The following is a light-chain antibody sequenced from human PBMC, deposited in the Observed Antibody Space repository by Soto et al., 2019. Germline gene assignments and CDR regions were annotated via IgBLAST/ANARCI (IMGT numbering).Light chain of an antibody. CDR1: SSNIGSNF. CDR2: RNN. Sequence: QSVLTQPPSASGTHGRRVTISCSGSSSNIGSNFVYWYQQFPGTAPKLLIYRNNQRPSGVPDRFSGSKSGTSASLAISGLPSGEEADYYWAAWDDSLGGCVFGGGTHLTVL. J-gene: IGLJ3*02. V-gene: IGLV1-47*01. CDR3: AAWDDSLGGCV.